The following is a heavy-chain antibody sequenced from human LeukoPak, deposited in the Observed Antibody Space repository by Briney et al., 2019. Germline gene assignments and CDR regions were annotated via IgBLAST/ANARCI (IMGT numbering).Heavy chain of an antibody. CDR1: GGSFSGCY. Sequence: SETLSLTCAVYGGSFSGCYWTWIRQPPGKGLEWIGQINHSRSTHYNPSLKSRVTISVDTSKNQFSLKLSSVTAADTAVYYCARVPKYFDLWGRGTLVTVSS. V-gene: IGHV4-34*01. CDR3: ARVPKYFDL. J-gene: IGHJ2*01. CDR2: INHSRST.